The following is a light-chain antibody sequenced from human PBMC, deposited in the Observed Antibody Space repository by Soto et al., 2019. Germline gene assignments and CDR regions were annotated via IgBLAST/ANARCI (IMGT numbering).Light chain of an antibody. CDR2: GNT. CDR3: GSWDSSLSAYV. J-gene: IGLJ1*01. Sequence: QSVLTQPPSVSGAPGQRVTLSCTGSGSNIGAGYDVDWYQHLPSTAPKVLIYGNTNRPSGVPDRFSGSKSGTSATLGITGFQTGDEADYYCGSWDSSLSAYVFGTGTKLTVL. CDR1: GSNIGAGYD. V-gene: IGLV1-40*01.